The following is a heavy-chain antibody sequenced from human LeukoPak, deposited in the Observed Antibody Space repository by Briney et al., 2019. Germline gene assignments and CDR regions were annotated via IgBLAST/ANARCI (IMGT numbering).Heavy chain of an antibody. CDR1: GGSISSYY. CDR3: ARGGSYHPFDY. CDR2: IYYSGST. D-gene: IGHD1-26*01. V-gene: IGHV4-59*01. J-gene: IGHJ4*02. Sequence: PSETLSLTCTVSGGSISSYYWSWIRQPPGKGLEWIGYIYYSGSTNYNPSLKSRVTISVDTSKNQFSLKLSSVTAANTAVYYCARGGSYHPFDYWGQGTLVTVSS.